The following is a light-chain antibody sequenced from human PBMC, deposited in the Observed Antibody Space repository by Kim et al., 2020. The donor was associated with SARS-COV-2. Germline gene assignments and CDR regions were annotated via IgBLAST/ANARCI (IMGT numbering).Light chain of an antibody. CDR2: NDN. J-gene: IGLJ2*01. Sequence: GQKVSITCSGSSSNIGGDTVTWYQQVPGTAPKLLIYNDNQRPSGVPDRFSGSKSGSSATLAISGLQSEDEADYYCAAWDDNVKGPVFGGGTKVTVL. CDR3: AAWDDNVKGPV. CDR1: SSNIGGDT. V-gene: IGLV1-44*01.